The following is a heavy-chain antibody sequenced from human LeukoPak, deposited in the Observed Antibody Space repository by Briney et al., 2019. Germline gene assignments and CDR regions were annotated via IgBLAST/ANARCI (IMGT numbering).Heavy chain of an antibody. V-gene: IGHV3-7*01. J-gene: IGHJ5*02. Sequence: GGSLRLSCAGSGFSFSSHGMNWVRQAPGKGLEWVGNIQPDGSEQYPVDSVKGRFTISRDNARNSLFLQMNSLRVEDTAVYYCASQSYARFDPWGQGTLVTVSS. D-gene: IGHD3-16*01. CDR2: IQPDGSEQ. CDR3: ASQSYARFDP. CDR1: GFSFSSHG.